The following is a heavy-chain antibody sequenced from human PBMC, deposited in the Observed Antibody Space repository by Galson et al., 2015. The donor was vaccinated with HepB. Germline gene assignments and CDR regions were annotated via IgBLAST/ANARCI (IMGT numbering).Heavy chain of an antibody. V-gene: IGHV3-53*01. D-gene: IGHD6-19*01. CDR3: ARDKGPAVAGTFRGAFDI. CDR2: IYSGGST. Sequence: SLRLSCAASGFTVSSNYMSWVRQAPGKGLEWVSVIYSGGSTYYADSVKGRFTISRDNSKNTLYLQMNSLRAEDTAVYYCARDKGPAVAGTFRGAFDIWGQGTMVTVSS. CDR1: GFTVSSNY. J-gene: IGHJ3*02.